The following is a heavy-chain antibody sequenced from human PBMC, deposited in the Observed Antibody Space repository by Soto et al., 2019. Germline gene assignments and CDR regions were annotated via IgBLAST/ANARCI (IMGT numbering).Heavy chain of an antibody. J-gene: IGHJ4*01. CDR1: GFAFTTYS. CDR3: ARELAAPGTTFDY. D-gene: IGHD6-13*01. Sequence: ASVPVSCNASGFAFTTYSLHWVRQAHGQHLEWMAWTNGDNGKIEYSQKFQNRVTITRDTSASTVYIELRSLRSEDTAVYYCARELAAPGTTFDYGG. CDR2: TNGDNGKI. V-gene: IGHV1-3*01.